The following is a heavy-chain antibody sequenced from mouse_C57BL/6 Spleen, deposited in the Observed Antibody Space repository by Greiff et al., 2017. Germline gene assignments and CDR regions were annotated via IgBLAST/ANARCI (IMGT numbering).Heavy chain of an antibody. Sequence: QVQLQQSGAELVRPGASVTLSCKASGYTFTDYEMHWVKQTPVHGLEWIGAIDPETGGTAYNQKFTGKAIPTADKSSSTAYMELRSLTSEDSAVYYCTGLGRAWFAYWGQGTLVTVSA. V-gene: IGHV1-15*01. D-gene: IGHD4-1*01. CDR2: IDPETGGT. CDR1: GYTFTDYE. J-gene: IGHJ3*01. CDR3: TGLGRAWFAY.